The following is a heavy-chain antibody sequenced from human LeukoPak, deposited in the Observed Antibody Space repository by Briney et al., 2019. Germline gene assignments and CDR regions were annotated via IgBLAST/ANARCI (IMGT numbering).Heavy chain of an antibody. CDR2: IWYDGSNK. J-gene: IGHJ4*02. CDR3: AKDMYSSGYLFDY. CDR1: GFTFSSYG. Sequence: GGSLRLSCAASGFTFSSYGMHWVRQAPGKGLEWVAVIWYDGSNKYYADSVKGRFTISRDNAKNSLYLQMNSLRAEDTALYYCAKDMYSSGYLFDYWGQGTLVTVSS. D-gene: IGHD3-22*01. V-gene: IGHV3-33*03.